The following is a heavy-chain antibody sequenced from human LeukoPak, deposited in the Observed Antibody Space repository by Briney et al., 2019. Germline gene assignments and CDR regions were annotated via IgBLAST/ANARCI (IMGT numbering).Heavy chain of an antibody. CDR3: ARRSGGRYCSRNICYFDPWFDP. J-gene: IGHJ5*02. CDR2: VYFSGIT. Sequence: PSETLSLTCTVSGGSVSSSTYYWGWIRQPPGKALEWIGSVYFSGITDYNPSLKSRVTISVDTSKDQFSLSLNSVTVADTAVYYCARRSGGRYCSRNICYFDPWFDPWGQGTLVTDSS. D-gene: IGHD2-2*01. V-gene: IGHV4-39*01. CDR1: GGSVSSSTYY.